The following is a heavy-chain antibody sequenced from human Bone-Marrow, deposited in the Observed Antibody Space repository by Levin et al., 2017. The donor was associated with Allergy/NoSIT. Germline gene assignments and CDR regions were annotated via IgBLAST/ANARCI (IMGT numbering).Heavy chain of an antibody. V-gene: IGHV4-59*01. D-gene: IGHD3-10*01. Sequence: SETLSLTCTVSGGSISSYYWSWIRQPPGKGLEWIGYISYSGTTNYNPSLKSRVTISIDTSKNQFSLKLSSVTAADTAVYYCARFLATLVRGVIFNWFDPWGQGTLVTVSS. CDR2: ISYSGTT. J-gene: IGHJ5*02. CDR3: ARFLATLVRGVIFNWFDP. CDR1: GGSISSYY.